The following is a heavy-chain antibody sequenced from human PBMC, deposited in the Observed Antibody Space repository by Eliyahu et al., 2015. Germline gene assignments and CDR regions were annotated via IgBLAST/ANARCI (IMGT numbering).Heavy chain of an antibody. CDR3: AHRLEMYSSSWLGRWFDP. CDR2: IYWNDDK. CDR1: GFSLSTSGVG. Sequence: QITLKESGPTLVKPTQTLTLTCTFSGFSLSTSGVGVGWIRQPPGKALEWLALIYWNDDKRYSPSLKSRLTITKDTSKNQVVLTMTNMDPVDTATYYCAHRLEMYSSSWLGRWFDPWGQGTLVTVSS. D-gene: IGHD6-13*01. V-gene: IGHV2-5*01. J-gene: IGHJ5*02.